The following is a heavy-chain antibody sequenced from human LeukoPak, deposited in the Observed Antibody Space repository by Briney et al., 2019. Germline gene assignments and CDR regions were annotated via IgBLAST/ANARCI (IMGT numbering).Heavy chain of an antibody. Sequence: GGSLRLSCAASGFTVSSNYMRWVRQAPGKGLEWGSVIYSGGSTYYADSVKGRFTISRDNSKNTLYLQMNSLRAEDTAVYYCAREAAAGTWYYYYGMDVWGQGTTVTVSS. CDR1: GFTVSSNY. V-gene: IGHV3-66*01. CDR2: IYSGGST. CDR3: AREAAAGTWYYYYGMDV. J-gene: IGHJ6*02. D-gene: IGHD6-13*01.